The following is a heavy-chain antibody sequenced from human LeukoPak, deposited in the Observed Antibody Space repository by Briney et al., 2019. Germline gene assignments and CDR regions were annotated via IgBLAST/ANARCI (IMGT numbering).Heavy chain of an antibody. D-gene: IGHD6-19*01. V-gene: IGHV3-21*01. CDR2: ISGSSSNI. Sequence: GGSLRLSCAASGFTFSGYTMNWVRQAPGKGLEWVSSISGSSSNIYYADSLKGRFTISRDNAKNSLYLQMNSLRAEDTAVYYCARAGRQWLVQFDYWGQGTLVTVSS. CDR3: ARAGRQWLVQFDY. J-gene: IGHJ4*02. CDR1: GFTFSGYT.